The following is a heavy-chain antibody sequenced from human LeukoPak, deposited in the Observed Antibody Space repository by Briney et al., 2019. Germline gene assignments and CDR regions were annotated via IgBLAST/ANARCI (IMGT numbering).Heavy chain of an antibody. CDR1: GGSISSYY. D-gene: IGHD4-17*01. Sequence: SETLSLTCTVSGGSISSYYWSWIRQPPGKGLEWIGYIYYSGSTNYNPSLKSRVTISVDTSKNQFSLKLSSVTAADTAVYYCARVLVDYGDYVGFVSPYGMDVWGQGTTVTVSS. V-gene: IGHV4-59*01. CDR2: IYYSGST. CDR3: ARVLVDYGDYVGFVSPYGMDV. J-gene: IGHJ6*02.